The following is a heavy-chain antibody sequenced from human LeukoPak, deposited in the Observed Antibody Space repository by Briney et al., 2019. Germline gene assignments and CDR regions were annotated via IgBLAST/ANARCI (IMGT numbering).Heavy chain of an antibody. D-gene: IGHD2-2*01. CDR2: IYYSGYT. CDR3: ARVAEDQDYYYGMDV. J-gene: IGHJ6*02. V-gene: IGHV4-59*01. Sequence: SETLSLTCTVSGGSISSYYWSWIRQPLGKGLERIGYIYYSGYTNYNPSLKSRVTISVDTSKNQFSLRLSSVTAADTAVYYCARVAEDQDYYYGMDVWGQGTTVTVSS. CDR1: GGSISSYY.